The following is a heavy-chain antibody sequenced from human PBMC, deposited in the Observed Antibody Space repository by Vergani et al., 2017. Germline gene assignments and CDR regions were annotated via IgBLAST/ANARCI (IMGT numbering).Heavy chain of an antibody. CDR1: GFTFSSYG. V-gene: IGHV3-30*02. CDR3: AKVEDCYDSSGYYYKYYGMDV. Sequence: QVQLVESGGGVVQPGGSLRLSCAASGFTFSSYGMHWVRQAPCKGLEWVAFIRYDGSNIYYADCVKGRFTISRDNSKNTLYLQMNRLRAEDTALYYCAKVEDCYDSSGYYYKYYGMDVWGKRTTVTVSS. J-gene: IGHJ6*04. D-gene: IGHD3-22*01. CDR2: IRYDGSNI.